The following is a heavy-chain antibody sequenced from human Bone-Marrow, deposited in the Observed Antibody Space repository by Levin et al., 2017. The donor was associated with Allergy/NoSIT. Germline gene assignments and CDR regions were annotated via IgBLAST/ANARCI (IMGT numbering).Heavy chain of an antibody. D-gene: IGHD3-22*01. J-gene: IGHJ4*02. CDR1: GGPCSSYS. CDR2: IIPIFGTV. CDR3: AKGSIGKALLLTPFDD. Sequence: SVKVSCKASGGPCSSYSISWMRQAPGQGLEWMGGIIPIFGTVDYAQNFQGRLTISADASTHTTYMDLDGLRSDDTAVYFCAKGSIGKALLLTPFDDWGQGTLVTVSS. V-gene: IGHV1-69*13.